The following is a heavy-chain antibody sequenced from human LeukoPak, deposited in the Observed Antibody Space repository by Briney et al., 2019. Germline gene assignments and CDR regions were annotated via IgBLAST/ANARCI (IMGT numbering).Heavy chain of an antibody. J-gene: IGHJ6*02. CDR1: GGSFSGYY. V-gene: IGHV4-34*01. Sequence: SETLSLTCAVYGGSFSGYYWNWIRQPPGKGLEWIGEINHSGSTNYNPSLKSRVTISVDTSKNQFSLKLSSVTAADTAVYYCARRGYYYYGMDVWGQGTTVTVSS. CDR2: INHSGST. CDR3: ARRGYYYYGMDV.